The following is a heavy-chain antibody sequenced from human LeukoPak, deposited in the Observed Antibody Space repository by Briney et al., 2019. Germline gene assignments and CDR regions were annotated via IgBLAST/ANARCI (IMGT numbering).Heavy chain of an antibody. CDR2: ISSSGSTI. J-gene: IGHJ3*02. CDR1: GFTFSSYE. D-gene: IGHD3-10*01. V-gene: IGHV3-48*03. Sequence: GGSLRLSCAASGFTFSSYEMNWVRQAPGKGLEWVSYISSSGSTIYYADSVKGRFTISRDNAKNSLYLQMNSLRAEDTAVYYCATYGSGSYGRDAFDIWGQGTMVTVSS. CDR3: ATYGSGSYGRDAFDI.